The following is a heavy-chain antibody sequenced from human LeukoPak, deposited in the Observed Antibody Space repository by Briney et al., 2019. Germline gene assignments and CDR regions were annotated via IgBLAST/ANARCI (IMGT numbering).Heavy chain of an antibody. Sequence: GGSLRLSCAASGFTFSSYEMNWVRQAPGKGLEWVSYISSSGSTIYYADSVKGRFTISRDNAKNSLYLQMNSLRAEDTAVYYCARDPFYGDYVVWGQGTLVTVSS. D-gene: IGHD4-17*01. V-gene: IGHV3-48*03. CDR2: ISSSGSTI. CDR1: GFTFSSYE. J-gene: IGHJ4*02. CDR3: ARDPFYGDYVV.